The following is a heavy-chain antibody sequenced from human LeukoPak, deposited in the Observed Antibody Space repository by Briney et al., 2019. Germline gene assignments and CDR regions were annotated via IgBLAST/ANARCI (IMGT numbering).Heavy chain of an antibody. CDR2: IYSGGNT. V-gene: IGHV3-66*01. CDR3: AREDSGYGLHLDY. CDR1: GFAVIDNY. Sequence: TGGSLRLSCAASGFAVIDNYMNWVRQAPGKGLEWVAVIYSGGNTYYADSVAGRFTISGDTATNTVYLKMNSLRADDTAVYYCAREDSGYGLHLDYWGQGTLVTVSS. D-gene: IGHD5-12*01. J-gene: IGHJ4*02.